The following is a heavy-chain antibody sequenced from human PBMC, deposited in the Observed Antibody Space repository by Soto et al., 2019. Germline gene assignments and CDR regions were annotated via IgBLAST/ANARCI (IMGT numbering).Heavy chain of an antibody. Sequence: GASVKVSCKASGGTFSSYPISWVRQGPGQGLEWMGGITPIFGTANYAQKFQGRVTITADESTSTAYMELSSLRSEDTAVYYCARQIHLTSYYGMDVWGQGTTVTVSS. D-gene: IGHD2-21*02. CDR3: ARQIHLTSYYGMDV. J-gene: IGHJ6*02. CDR2: ITPIFGTA. V-gene: IGHV1-69*13. CDR1: GGTFSSYP.